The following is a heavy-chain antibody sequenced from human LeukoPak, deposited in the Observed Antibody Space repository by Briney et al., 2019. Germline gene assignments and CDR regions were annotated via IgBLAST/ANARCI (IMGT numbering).Heavy chain of an antibody. CDR1: SGSLSSGRYF. V-gene: IGHV4-39*01. J-gene: IGHJ4*02. Sequence: PSETLSLTCTVSSGSLSSGRYFWGWIRQPPGKGLEWIGSIYYSGNTYYNPSLRSRLTISVDTSKNQFSLKLTSVTAADTAFYYCARHAQSGSQKHFDYWGQGTLVTVSS. CDR3: ARHAQSGSQKHFDY. CDR2: IYYSGNT. D-gene: IGHD1-26*01.